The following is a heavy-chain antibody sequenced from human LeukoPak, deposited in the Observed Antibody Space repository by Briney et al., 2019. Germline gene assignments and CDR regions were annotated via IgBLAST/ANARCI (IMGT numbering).Heavy chain of an antibody. V-gene: IGHV3-23*01. Sequence: GGSLRLSCAASGFTFSSYAMSWVRQAPGKGLEWVSAISGSGGSTYYADSVKGRFTISRDNSKNTLYLQMNSLRAEDTAVYYCAKEERGITIFGVVINFDYWGQGTLVTVSS. CDR3: AKEERGITIFGVVINFDY. D-gene: IGHD3-3*01. CDR1: GFTFSSYA. J-gene: IGHJ4*02. CDR2: ISGSGGST.